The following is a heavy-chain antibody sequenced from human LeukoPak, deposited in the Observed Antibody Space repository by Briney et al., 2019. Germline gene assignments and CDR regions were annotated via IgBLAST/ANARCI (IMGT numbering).Heavy chain of an antibody. J-gene: IGHJ4*02. CDR2: IYNSGST. V-gene: IGHV4-39*07. CDR3: ARPSHITTPDY. D-gene: IGHD2-21*01. CDR1: GGSISSSSYY. Sequence: SETLSLTCTVSGGSISSSSYYWGWIRQPPGKGLEWIVSIYNSGSTYYNPSRKSRITISVDTSKNKFSLKRRSVAAADTAVYYCARPSHITTPDYWGQGTLVTVSS.